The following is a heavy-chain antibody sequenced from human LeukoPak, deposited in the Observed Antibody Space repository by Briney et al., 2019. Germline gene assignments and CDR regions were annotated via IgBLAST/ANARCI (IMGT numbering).Heavy chain of an antibody. CDR3: ATAASSGWPGNFDY. V-gene: IGHV1-24*01. Sequence: ASVKVSCKASGYTFTNYGISWVRQAPGQGLEWMGGFDPEDGETIYAQKFQGRVTMTEDTSTDTAYMELSSLRSEDTAVYYCATAASSGWPGNFDYWGQGTLVTVSS. D-gene: IGHD6-19*01. J-gene: IGHJ4*02. CDR2: FDPEDGET. CDR1: GYTFTNYG.